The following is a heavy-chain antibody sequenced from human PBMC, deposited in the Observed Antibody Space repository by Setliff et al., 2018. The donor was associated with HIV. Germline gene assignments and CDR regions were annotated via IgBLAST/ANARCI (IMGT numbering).Heavy chain of an antibody. CDR1: GGTFNSYA. CDR3: AGYCTGGGTCGAFEI. D-gene: IGHD2-8*02. Sequence: SVKVSCKSSGGTFNSYAISWVRQAPGQGLEWMGRIVPLIGAPDYAPKFQGRVTMTADESTCTAYMELSSLRTEDTAVYYCAGYCTGGGTCGAFEIWGQGTTVTVSS. V-gene: IGHV1-69*13. J-gene: IGHJ3*02. CDR2: IVPLIGAP.